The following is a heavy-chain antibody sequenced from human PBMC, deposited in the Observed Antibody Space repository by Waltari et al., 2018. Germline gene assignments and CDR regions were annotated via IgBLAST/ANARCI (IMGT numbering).Heavy chain of an antibody. CDR1: GGSFIGYY. J-gene: IGHJ5*02. CDR2: INHSGST. Sequence: QVQLQQWGAGLLKPSETLSLTCAVYGGSFIGYYWSWIRQPPGKGLEWIGEINHSGSTNYNPSLKSRVTISVDTSKNQFSLKLSSVTAADTAVYYCARGFLITMVRAAWFDPWGQGTLVTVSS. CDR3: ARGFLITMVRAAWFDP. D-gene: IGHD3-10*01. V-gene: IGHV4-34*01.